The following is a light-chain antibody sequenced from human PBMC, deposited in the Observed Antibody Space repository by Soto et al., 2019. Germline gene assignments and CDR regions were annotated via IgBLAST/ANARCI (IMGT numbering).Light chain of an antibody. V-gene: IGLV2-8*01. Sequence: QSALTQPPSASGSPGQSVTISCTGTSSDIGAYNYVSCYQQYPGKAPKLIIYEVSQRPSGVPDRFSGSKSGNTASLTVSGLQLEDEADYYCSSFTGSDNPFGGGTKLTVL. CDR2: EVS. J-gene: IGLJ2*01. CDR1: SSDIGAYNY. CDR3: SSFTGSDNP.